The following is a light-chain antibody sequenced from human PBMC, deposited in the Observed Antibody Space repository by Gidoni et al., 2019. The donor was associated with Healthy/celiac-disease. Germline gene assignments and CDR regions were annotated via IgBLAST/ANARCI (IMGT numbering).Light chain of an antibody. J-gene: IGKJ2*01. Sequence: EIVMTQSPATLSVSPGERATISCRASQSVSSNLSWYQQKPGQAPSLLIYCASTRATGIPARFSGSGSATEFTLTISSLQSEDFAVYYCQQYNNWPPYTFGQGTKLEIK. CDR1: QSVSSN. CDR2: CAS. V-gene: IGKV3-15*01. CDR3: QQYNNWPPYT.